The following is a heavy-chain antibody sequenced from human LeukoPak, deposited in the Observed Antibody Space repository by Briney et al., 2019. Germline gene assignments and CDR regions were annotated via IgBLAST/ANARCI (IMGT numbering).Heavy chain of an antibody. CDR2: ISRSSSAI. CDR1: GVTFSTYS. J-gene: IGHJ4*02. CDR3: ATYSSGWYLVY. V-gene: IGHV3-48*02. Sequence: PGGSLRLSCEASGVTFSTYSMNWVRQAPGKGLEWVSFISRSSSAIYYADSVRGRFTTFRDDAKNSLYLQMNSLRDGDTAVYYCATYSSGWYLVYWGQGTLVTVSS. D-gene: IGHD6-19*01.